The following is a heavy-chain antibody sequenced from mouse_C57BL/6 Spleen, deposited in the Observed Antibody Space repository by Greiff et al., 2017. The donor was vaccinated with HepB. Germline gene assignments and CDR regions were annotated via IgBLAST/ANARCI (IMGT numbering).Heavy chain of an antibody. CDR3: ARHGYYGIDRGYAMDY. D-gene: IGHD1-1*01. V-gene: IGHV5-9*01. CDR2: ISGGGGNT. CDR1: GFTFSSYT. J-gene: IGHJ4*01. Sequence: EVQLQESGGGLVKPGGSLKLSCAASGFTFSSYTMSWVRQTPEKRLEWVATISGGGGNTYYPDSVKGRFTISRDNAKNTLYLQMSSLRSEDTALYYCARHGYYGIDRGYAMDYWGQGTSVTVSS.